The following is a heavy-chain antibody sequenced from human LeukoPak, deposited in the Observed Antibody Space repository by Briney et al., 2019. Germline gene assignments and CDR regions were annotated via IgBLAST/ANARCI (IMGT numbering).Heavy chain of an antibody. J-gene: IGHJ5*02. CDR3: AKDIDGAGTLGP. D-gene: IGHD1-1*01. CDR2: ISYDGSNK. Sequence: QPGRSLRLSCAASGFTFSSYGMHWVRQAPGKGLEWVAVISYDGSNKYYADSVKGRFTISRDNSKNTLYLQTNSLRAEDTAVYYCAKDIDGAGTLGPWGQGTLVTVSS. V-gene: IGHV3-30*18. CDR1: GFTFSSYG.